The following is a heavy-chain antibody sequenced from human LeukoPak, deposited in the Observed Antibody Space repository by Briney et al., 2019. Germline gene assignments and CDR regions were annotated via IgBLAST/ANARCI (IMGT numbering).Heavy chain of an antibody. CDR2: IYYSGST. V-gene: IGHV4-30-4*01. Sequence: SQTLSLTCTVSGGSISSGDYYWSWICQPPGKGLEWIGYIYYSGSTYYNPSLKSRVTISVDTSKNQFSLKLSSVTAADTAVYYCAREGYFDGAFDIWGQGTMVTVSS. CDR1: GGSISSGDYY. J-gene: IGHJ3*02. CDR3: AREGYFDGAFDI. D-gene: IGHD3-9*01.